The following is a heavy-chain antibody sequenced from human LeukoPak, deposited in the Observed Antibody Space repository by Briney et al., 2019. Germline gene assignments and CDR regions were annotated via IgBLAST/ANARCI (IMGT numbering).Heavy chain of an antibody. V-gene: IGHV3-30*18. D-gene: IGHD3-3*01. CDR2: ISYDGSNK. CDR1: GFTFSSYG. CDR3: AKGRITIFGVAARGLVYFDY. Sequence: PGGSLRLSCVASGFTFSSYGMHWVRQAPGKGLEWVAVISYDGSNKYYADSVKGRFTISRDNSKNTLYLQMNSLRAEDTAVYYCAKGRITIFGVAARGLVYFDYWGQGTLVTVSS. J-gene: IGHJ4*02.